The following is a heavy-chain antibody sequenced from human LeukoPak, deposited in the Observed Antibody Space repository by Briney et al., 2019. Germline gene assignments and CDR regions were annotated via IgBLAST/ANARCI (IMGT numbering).Heavy chain of an antibody. V-gene: IGHV4-59*01. CDR2: INYSGST. J-gene: IGHJ4*02. CDR1: SFSISRYS. D-gene: IGHD2-2*01. CDR3: ARRLGGLLSGETIDY. Sequence: KSSETLSLTCTASSFSISRYSRNWVRQPPGKGLEWIGSINYSGSTNFYPSLKSRFTISGDTSKNQFSLKLNSLTAADTAVYYCARRLGGLLSGETIDYWGRGILVTVSS.